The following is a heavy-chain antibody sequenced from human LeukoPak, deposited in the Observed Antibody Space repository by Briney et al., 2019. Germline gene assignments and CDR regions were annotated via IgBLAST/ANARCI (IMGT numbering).Heavy chain of an antibody. CDR2: ISAGNGNT. J-gene: IGHJ4*02. Sequence: ASVKVSCKASGYTFTSYAMHWVRQAPGQRLEWMGWISAGNGNTKYSQKFQGRVTITRDTSASTAYMELSSLRSEDTAVYYCARFLFVGLDYWGQGTLVTVSS. CDR3: ARFLFVGLDY. CDR1: GYTFTSYA. D-gene: IGHD1-26*01. V-gene: IGHV1-3*01.